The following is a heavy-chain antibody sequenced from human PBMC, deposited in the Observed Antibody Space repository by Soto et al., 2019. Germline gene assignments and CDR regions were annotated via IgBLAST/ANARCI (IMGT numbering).Heavy chain of an antibody. Sequence: HPGGSLRLSCAASGFTFSSYAMSWVRQAPGKGLEWVSAISGSGGSTYYADSVKGRFTISRDNSKNTLYLQMNSLRAEDTAVYYCAKDGSYYYDSSGLPIYWGQGTLVTVS. V-gene: IGHV3-23*01. D-gene: IGHD3-22*01. CDR1: GFTFSSYA. J-gene: IGHJ4*02. CDR3: AKDGSYYYDSSGLPIY. CDR2: ISGSGGST.